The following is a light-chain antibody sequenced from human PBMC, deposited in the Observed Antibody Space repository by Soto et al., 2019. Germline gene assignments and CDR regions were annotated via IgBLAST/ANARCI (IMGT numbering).Light chain of an antibody. CDR3: QSYNSGPFT. CDR1: HDIGNS. V-gene: IGKV1-27*01. J-gene: IGKJ4*01. Sequence: DLQMTQSPPSLSAYVGDRVVVTCRASHDIGNSLAWYQQRPGKSPRLLLYVASTLQSGVSARFSGSGSGKNFTLAISSLRPEDVATYYCQSYNSGPFTFGGGTKV. CDR2: VAS.